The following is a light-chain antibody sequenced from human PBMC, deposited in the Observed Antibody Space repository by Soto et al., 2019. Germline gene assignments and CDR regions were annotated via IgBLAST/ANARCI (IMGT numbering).Light chain of an antibody. V-gene: IGKV3-20*01. CDR2: GAS. CDR3: QQYKSRRT. CDR1: QSVSSSY. J-gene: IGKJ1*01. Sequence: EIVLTQSPGTLSLSPGERATLSCRASQSVSSSYLAWYQQKPGQAPRLLIYGASSRATGIPDRFSGSGSGTDFTLTISSLQPDDSATYYCQQYKSRRTFGQGTKVDIK.